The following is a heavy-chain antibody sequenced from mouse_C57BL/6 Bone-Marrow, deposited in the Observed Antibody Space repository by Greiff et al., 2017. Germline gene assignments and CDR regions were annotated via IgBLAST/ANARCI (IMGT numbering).Heavy chain of an antibody. J-gene: IGHJ3*01. Sequence: QVQLQQSGAELARPGASVKLSCKASGYTFTSYGISWVKQRTGPGLEWIGEIYPRSGNTYYNEKFKGKATLTADKSSSTAYMELRSLTSEDSAVYFCARSLQFTFAYWGQGTLVTVSA. CDR3: ARSLQFTFAY. V-gene: IGHV1-81*01. CDR1: GYTFTSYG. CDR2: IYPRSGNT.